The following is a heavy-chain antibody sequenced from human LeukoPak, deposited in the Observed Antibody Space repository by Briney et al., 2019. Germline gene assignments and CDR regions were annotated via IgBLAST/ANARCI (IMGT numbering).Heavy chain of an antibody. V-gene: IGHV4-4*07. CDR3: ARRNYYYDSSGYLDAFDI. CDR1: GGSISSYY. J-gene: IGHJ3*02. D-gene: IGHD3-22*01. CDR2: IYTSGST. Sequence: PSGTLSLTCIVSGGSISSYYWTWIRQPAGKGLEWIGRIYTSGSTNYNPSLKGRVTMSVDTSKNQFSLKLSSVTAADTAVYYCARRNYYYDSSGYLDAFDIWGQGTMVTVSS.